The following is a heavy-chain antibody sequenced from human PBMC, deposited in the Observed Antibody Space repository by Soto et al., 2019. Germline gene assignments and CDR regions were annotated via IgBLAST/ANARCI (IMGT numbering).Heavy chain of an antibody. CDR1: GFTFSSYG. CDR3: ARDRAVAPGTPLCYFDY. D-gene: IGHD6-13*01. Sequence: QVQLVESGGGVVQPGRSLRLSCAASGFTFSSYGMHWVRQAPGKGLEWVAVIWYDGSNKYYADSVKGRFTISRDNSKNTLYLQMNSLRDEDTAVYYCARDRAVAPGTPLCYFDYWGQGTLVTVSS. V-gene: IGHV3-33*01. J-gene: IGHJ4*02. CDR2: IWYDGSNK.